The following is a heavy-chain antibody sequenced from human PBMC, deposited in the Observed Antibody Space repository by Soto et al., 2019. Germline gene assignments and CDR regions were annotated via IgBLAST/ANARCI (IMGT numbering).Heavy chain of an antibody. CDR1: VFPSSG. CDR2: ISTHNGNT. CDR3: AREGILGLFDAYDL. J-gene: IGHJ3*01. V-gene: IGHV1-18*04. D-gene: IGHD3-3*01. Sequence: SVKVSCKASVFPSSGISWVRQAPGQRLEWMGWISTHNGNTIYAQKFQGRVIMTMDTSTTTVYMELRSLRPDDTAVYLCAREGILGLFDAYDLWGQGRMLTVSS.